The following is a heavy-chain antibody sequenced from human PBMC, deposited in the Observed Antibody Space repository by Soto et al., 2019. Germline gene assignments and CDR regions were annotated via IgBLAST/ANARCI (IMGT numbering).Heavy chain of an antibody. CDR3: ARALSGYDSSGG. D-gene: IGHD3-22*01. CDR2: ISRSSSTI. Sequence: GGSLRLSCAASGFTFSSYSMNWVRQAPGKGLEWVSYISRSSSTIYYADSVKGRFTISRDNAKNSLYLQMNSLRDEDMAVYYCARALSGYDSSGGWGQGTLVTVSS. CDR1: GFTFSSYS. J-gene: IGHJ4*02. V-gene: IGHV3-48*02.